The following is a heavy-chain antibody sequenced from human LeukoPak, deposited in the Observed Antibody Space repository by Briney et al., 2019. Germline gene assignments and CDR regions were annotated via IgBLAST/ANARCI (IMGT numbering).Heavy chain of an antibody. J-gene: IGHJ4*02. CDR3: ASQRPGCSGGSCYHAYYFDY. Sequence: WASVKVSCKASGGTFSSYAISWVRQAPGQGLEWMGGIIPIFGTANYAQKFQGRVTITADESTSTAYMELSSLRSEDTAVYYCASQRPGCSGGSCYHAYYFDYWGQGTLVTVSS. CDR2: IIPIFGTA. V-gene: IGHV1-69*13. CDR1: GGTFSSYA. D-gene: IGHD2-15*01.